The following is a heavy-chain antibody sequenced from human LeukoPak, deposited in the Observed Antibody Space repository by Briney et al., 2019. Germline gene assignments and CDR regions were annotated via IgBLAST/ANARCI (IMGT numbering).Heavy chain of an antibody. CDR1: GGSISSSSYY. Sequence: PLETLSLTCTVSGGSISSSSYYWGWIRQPPGKGLEWIGSIYYSGSTYYNPSLKSRVTISVDTSKNQFSLKLSSVTAADTAVYYCARARRLKDVAAAGPFYFDYWGQGTLVTVSS. D-gene: IGHD6-13*01. V-gene: IGHV4-39*07. J-gene: IGHJ4*02. CDR2: IYYSGST. CDR3: ARARRLKDVAAAGPFYFDY.